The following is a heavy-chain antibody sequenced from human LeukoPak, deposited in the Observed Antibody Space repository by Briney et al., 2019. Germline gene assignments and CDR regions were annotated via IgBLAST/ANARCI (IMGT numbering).Heavy chain of an antibody. J-gene: IGHJ6*03. CDR3: ARAGDFSYYDFWSGAGGDYYYYMDV. CDR2: ISSRSATI. Sequence: PGGSLRLSCAASGFTFSSYSMNWVRQAPGKGLEWVSYISSRSATIYYADSVKGRFTISRDNAKNSLYLQMNSLRAEDTAVYYCARAGDFSYYDFWSGAGGDYYYYMDVWGKGTTVTVSS. V-gene: IGHV3-48*01. CDR1: GFTFSSYS. D-gene: IGHD3-3*01.